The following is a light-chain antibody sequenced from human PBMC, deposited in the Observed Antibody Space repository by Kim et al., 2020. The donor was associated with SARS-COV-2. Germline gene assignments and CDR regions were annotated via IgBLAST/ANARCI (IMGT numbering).Light chain of an antibody. Sequence: EIVMTQSPLFMTVTPGEPASISCKSSQSLLNDNGYDYLDWYVQKPGQSPQLLIYLASHRTSGVPDRFSGSGTGTDFTLKISKVEAEDVGVYYCMQALQTPTFGQGTKLEIK. J-gene: IGKJ2*01. CDR1: QSLLNDNGYDY. V-gene: IGKV2-28*01. CDR2: LAS. CDR3: MQALQTPT.